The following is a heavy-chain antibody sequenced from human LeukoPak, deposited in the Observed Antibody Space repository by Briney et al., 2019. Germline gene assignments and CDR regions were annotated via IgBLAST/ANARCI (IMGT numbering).Heavy chain of an antibody. CDR2: IYYSGST. CDR3: ARLHDGYRYGADY. J-gene: IGHJ4*02. D-gene: IGHD5-18*01. Sequence: SETLSLTCTLSGGSISSYYWSWIRQPPGKGLEWSGYIYYSGSTNYNPSLKSRVTISVDTSKNQFSLKLSPVTAADTAVYYCARLHDGYRYGADYWGQGTLVTAS. V-gene: IGHV4-59*08. CDR1: GGSISSYY.